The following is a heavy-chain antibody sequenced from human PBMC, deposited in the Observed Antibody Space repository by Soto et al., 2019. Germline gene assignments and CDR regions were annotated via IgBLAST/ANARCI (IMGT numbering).Heavy chain of an antibody. CDR1: GFTFSSYA. CDR2: VSYDGSNK. D-gene: IGHD1-26*01. Sequence: GGSLRLSCAASGFTFSSYAMHWVRQAPGKGLEWVAVVSYDGSNKYYADSVKGRFTISRDNSKNTLYLQMNSLRAEDTAVYYCARPPRAVIVGAILDYWGQGTLVTVSS. V-gene: IGHV3-30-3*01. CDR3: ARPPRAVIVGAILDY. J-gene: IGHJ4*02.